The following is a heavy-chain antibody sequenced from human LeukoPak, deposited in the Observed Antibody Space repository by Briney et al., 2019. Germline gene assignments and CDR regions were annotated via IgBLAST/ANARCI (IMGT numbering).Heavy chain of an antibody. CDR3: ARALSTHYYGSSGYSN. CDR1: GGTFSSYT. Sequence: VASVKVSCKASGGTFSSYTISWVRQAPGQGLEWMGRIIPILGIANYAQKFQGRVTITADKSTSTAYMELSSLRSEDTAVYYCARALSTHYYGSSGYSNWGQGTLVTVSS. CDR2: IIPILGIA. D-gene: IGHD3-22*01. V-gene: IGHV1-69*02. J-gene: IGHJ4*02.